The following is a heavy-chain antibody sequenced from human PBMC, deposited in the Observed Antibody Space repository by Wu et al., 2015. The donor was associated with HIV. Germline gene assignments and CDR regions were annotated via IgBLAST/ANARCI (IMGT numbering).Heavy chain of an antibody. J-gene: IGHJ3*02. Sequence: QVQLVQSGAEMKKPGASVKVSCKASGYTFTSYGISWVRQAPGQGLEWMGWISAYNGNTNYAQKLQGRVTMTTDTSTSTVYMELRSLRSDDTAVYYCARDTHYYDSSGVNDAFNIWGQGTMVTVSS. D-gene: IGHD3-22*01. CDR1: GYTFTSYG. V-gene: IGHV1-18*01. CDR2: ISAYNGNT. CDR3: ARDTHYYDSSGVNDAFNI.